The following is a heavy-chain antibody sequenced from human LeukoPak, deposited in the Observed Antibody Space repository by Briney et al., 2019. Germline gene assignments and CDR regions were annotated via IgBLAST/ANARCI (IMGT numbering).Heavy chain of an antibody. D-gene: IGHD3-22*01. CDR1: GYTFTSYG. V-gene: IGHV1-18*01. Sequence: GASVKVSCKASGYTFTSYGISWVRQAPGQGLDWMGWISAYNGNTNYAQKLQGRVTMTTDTSTSTAYMELRSLRSDDTAVYYCARSPLYYYDSSGYYSYYYYYMDVWGKGTTVTVSS. J-gene: IGHJ6*03. CDR2: ISAYNGNT. CDR3: ARSPLYYYDSSGYYSYYYYYMDV.